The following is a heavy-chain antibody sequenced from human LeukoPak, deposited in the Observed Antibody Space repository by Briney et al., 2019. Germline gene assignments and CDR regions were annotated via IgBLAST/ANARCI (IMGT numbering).Heavy chain of an antibody. Sequence: SQTLSLTCAISGDSVSSNSAAWNWIRQSPSRGLEWLGRTYYRSKWYNDYAVSVKSRITINPDTSKNQFSLQLNSVTPEDTAVYYCATLFRIAAAGIRDYFDYWGQGTLVTVSS. J-gene: IGHJ4*02. D-gene: IGHD6-13*01. CDR1: GDSVSSNSAA. CDR2: TYYRSKWYN. CDR3: ATLFRIAAAGIRDYFDY. V-gene: IGHV6-1*01.